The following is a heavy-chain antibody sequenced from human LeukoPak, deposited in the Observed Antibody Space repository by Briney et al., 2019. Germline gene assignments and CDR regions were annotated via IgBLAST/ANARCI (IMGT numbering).Heavy chain of an antibody. V-gene: IGHV1-69*13. CDR2: IIPIFGTA. Sequence: VASVKVSFKASGGTFSSYAISWVRQAPGQGLEWMGGIIPIFGTANYAQKFQGRVTITADESTSTAYMELSSLRSEDTAVYYCAREGFGSYPGVTYDYWGQGTLVTVSS. CDR3: AREGFGSYPGVTYDY. CDR1: GGTFSSYA. J-gene: IGHJ4*02. D-gene: IGHD1-26*01.